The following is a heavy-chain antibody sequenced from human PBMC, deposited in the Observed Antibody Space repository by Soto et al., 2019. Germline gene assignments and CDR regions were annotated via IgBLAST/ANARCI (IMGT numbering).Heavy chain of an antibody. D-gene: IGHD6-19*01. J-gene: IGHJ3*02. V-gene: IGHV4-59*01. Sequence: QVHLQESGPGLVKPSETLSLTCTVSGGSISSYYWSWIRQPPGKGLEWIAYIYYSGSTNYNPSLKSRVTISVDTSKNQFSLKLSSVTAADTAVYFCARYAPDKLTVAGTSDAFDIWGQGTMVTVSS. CDR2: IYYSGST. CDR3: ARYAPDKLTVAGTSDAFDI. CDR1: GGSISSYY.